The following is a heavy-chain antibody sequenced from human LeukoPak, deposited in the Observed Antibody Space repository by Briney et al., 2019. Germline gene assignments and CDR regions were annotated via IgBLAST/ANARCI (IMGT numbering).Heavy chain of an antibody. CDR3: THISSIPDRFAS. CDR1: GLTLIDAW. D-gene: IGHD2-21*01. Sequence: GGSLRLSCGVSGLTLIDAWVSWVRQGPGKGVEWVGRIKRKGGGCTRDHAAPEKGRLTISRDDSKNTVYLQMSSLRTDDTAIYYCTHISSIPDRFASWGQGTLVTVSS. V-gene: IGHV3-15*01. CDR2: IKRKGGGCTR. J-gene: IGHJ4*02.